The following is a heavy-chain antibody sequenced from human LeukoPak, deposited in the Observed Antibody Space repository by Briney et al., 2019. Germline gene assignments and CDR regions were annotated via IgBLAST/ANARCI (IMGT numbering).Heavy chain of an antibody. CDR3: ASRHCSGGGCYFAGADPFDY. J-gene: IGHJ4*02. D-gene: IGHD2-15*01. CDR2: IYSSGNI. CDR1: GXSVXSTY. V-gene: IGHV3-53*01. Sequence: LXLSXXXXGXSVXSTYMSWVRQAPXKGLEWVSVIYSSGNIYYIDSVRGRFTISRDTSKNKRYLQMNRLRAEDTAVYYCASRHCSGGGCYFAGADPFDYWGQGTLVTVSS.